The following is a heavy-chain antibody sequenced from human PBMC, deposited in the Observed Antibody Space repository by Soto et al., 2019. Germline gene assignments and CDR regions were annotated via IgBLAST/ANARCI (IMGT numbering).Heavy chain of an antibody. CDR2: IYWEGGT. V-gene: IGHV2-5*02. CDR3: AQVLSARGGGSDAFYF. Sequence: SGPTLVNPTETLMLTCTFSGFSLSTSGVGVGWIRQPPGKALEWLAVIYWEGGTHYSPSLENRLTITKDTSKNQVFLIMANMDPEDTGTYYCAQVLSARGGGSDAFYFWGKGTMVPVSS. J-gene: IGHJ3*01. D-gene: IGHD6-19*01. CDR1: GFSLSTSGVG.